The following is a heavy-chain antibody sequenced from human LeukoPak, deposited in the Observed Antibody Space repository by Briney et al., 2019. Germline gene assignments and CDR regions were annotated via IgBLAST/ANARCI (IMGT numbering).Heavy chain of an antibody. CDR2: SRDRAHSYTT. CDR3: ARAPPIGVTYSFDF. J-gene: IGHJ4*02. CDR1: GFTLSDHY. V-gene: IGHV3-72*01. Sequence: PGGSLRLSCVVSGFTLSDHYMDWVRQAPGKGLEWVGRSRDRAHSYTTEYAPSVKGRFTISRDDTKNSLYLQMKSLKTEDTAVYYCARAPPIGVTYSFDFWGQGTLVTVSS. D-gene: IGHD2-21*02.